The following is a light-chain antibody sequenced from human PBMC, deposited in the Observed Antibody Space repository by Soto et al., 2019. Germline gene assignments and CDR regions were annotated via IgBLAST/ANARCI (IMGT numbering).Light chain of an antibody. CDR3: QQRSIWSST. CDR2: EAS. J-gene: IGKJ1*01. V-gene: IGKV3-11*01. Sequence: KQSPSTLSVTPGDRATLSCRASQRVSSYLACYQQKPGQAPRLLIYEASNRATAIPARFIGSGSGTDFSTTIISLEEDEDVGYYCQQRSIWSSTFGQGTKVDIK. CDR1: QRVSSY.